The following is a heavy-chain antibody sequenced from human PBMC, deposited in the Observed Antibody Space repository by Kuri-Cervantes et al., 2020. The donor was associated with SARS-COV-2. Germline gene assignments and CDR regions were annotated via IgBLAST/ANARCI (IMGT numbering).Heavy chain of an antibody. J-gene: IGHJ6*02. CDR3: ARGLKYQLLAPKFGLDV. CDR1: GDTFNSYT. CDR2: IIPMFNTA. D-gene: IGHD5-12*01. V-gene: IGHV1-69*06. Sequence: SVKVSCKASGDTFNSYTSTWVRQAPGQGLEWVGGIIPMFNTANYAPKFRGRVTITAERSTNIVYMELRNLISEDTAMYYCARGLKYQLLAPKFGLDVWGQGTTVTV.